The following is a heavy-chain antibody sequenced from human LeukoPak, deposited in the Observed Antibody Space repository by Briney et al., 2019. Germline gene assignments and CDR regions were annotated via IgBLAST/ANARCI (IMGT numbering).Heavy chain of an antibody. J-gene: IGHJ4*02. V-gene: IGHV4-59*01. Sequence: SETLSLTCTVSGGSISSYYWSWIRQPPGKGLEWIGYLYDAGITNYNPSLKRRVTIPVDTSKNQLSLKLSSVTAADTAVYYCARGTVRDGYNFNYWGQGTLVTVSS. CDR3: ARGTVRDGYNFNY. D-gene: IGHD5-24*01. CDR1: GGSISSYY. CDR2: LYDAGIT.